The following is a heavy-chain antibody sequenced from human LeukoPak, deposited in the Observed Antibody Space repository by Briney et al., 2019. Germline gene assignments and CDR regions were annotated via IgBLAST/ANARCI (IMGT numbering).Heavy chain of an antibody. CDR2: IYYSGNT. J-gene: IGHJ4*02. CDR3: ARRVVTITPYFDY. V-gene: IGHV4-39*01. D-gene: IGHD3-22*01. CDR1: GGSISRSSYY. Sequence: PSETLPLTCTVSGGSISRSSYYWAWIRQPPGKGLEWIGTIYYSGNTYYNPSLKSRVTISVDTSKNQFSLKLSSVTAADTAVYYCARRVVTITPYFDYWGQGTLVTVSS.